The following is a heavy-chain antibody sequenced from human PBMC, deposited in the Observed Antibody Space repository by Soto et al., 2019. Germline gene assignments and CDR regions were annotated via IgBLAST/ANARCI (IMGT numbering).Heavy chain of an antibody. Sequence: QLQLQESGPGLVKPSETLSLTCTVSGGSISSSSYYWGWIRQPPGKGLEWIGTIYSSGSTYYNPSLKSRVTISVDTSKNQFPLKLTSVTAADTAVYYCARLLAIFGVVIRMDVWGQGTTVTVSS. CDR2: IYSSGST. CDR3: ARLLAIFGVVIRMDV. V-gene: IGHV4-39*01. J-gene: IGHJ6*02. CDR1: GGSISSSSYY. D-gene: IGHD3-3*01.